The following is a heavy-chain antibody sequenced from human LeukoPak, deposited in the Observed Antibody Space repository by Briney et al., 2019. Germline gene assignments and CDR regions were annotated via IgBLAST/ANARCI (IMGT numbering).Heavy chain of an antibody. CDR2: IYYSGSA. V-gene: IGHV4-59*01. D-gene: IGHD6-19*01. CDR3: ARDRDSSGWFDY. Sequence: KPSETLSLTCHVSGCSLSGFYRGWVRPPPRKGLEWIGFIYYSGSANYNPSLKSRVTMSVDTSKNQFSLKLSSVTAADTAFYYCARDRDSSGWFDYWGQGTLVTVSS. CDR1: GCSLSGFY. J-gene: IGHJ4*02.